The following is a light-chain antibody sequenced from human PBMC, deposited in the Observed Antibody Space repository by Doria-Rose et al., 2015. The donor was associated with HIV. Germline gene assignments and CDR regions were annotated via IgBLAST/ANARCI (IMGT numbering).Light chain of an antibody. J-gene: IGKJ4*01. Sequence: VSASVGDTVIITCRASQDISSFLAWYQQRPGKAPNLLISGAFNLENGVPSRFSGSGSGTDFTLTINSLQPEDFAIYYCQQAHSFPLTFGGGTKVDIK. CDR3: QQAHSFPLT. CDR1: QDISSF. CDR2: GAF. V-gene: IGKV1D-12*01.